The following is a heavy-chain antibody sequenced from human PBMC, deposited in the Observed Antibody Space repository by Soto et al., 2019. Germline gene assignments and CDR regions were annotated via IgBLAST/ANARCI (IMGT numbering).Heavy chain of an antibody. Sequence: GGSLRLSCAASGFTFTRNAMSWVRQAPGKGLEWVSAISDSGGSTYYADSVKGRFTISRDNSKNTLYLQMNSLRAEDTAVYYCAKGSSSGYYYDFDYWGQGTLVTVSS. V-gene: IGHV3-23*01. D-gene: IGHD3-22*01. CDR3: AKGSSSGYYYDFDY. CDR2: ISDSGGST. CDR1: GFTFTRNA. J-gene: IGHJ4*02.